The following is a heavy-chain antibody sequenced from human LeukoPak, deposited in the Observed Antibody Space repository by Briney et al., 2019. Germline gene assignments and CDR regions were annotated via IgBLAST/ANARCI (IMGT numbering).Heavy chain of an antibody. Sequence: PSETLSLTCAVYGGSFSGYYWSWLRQPPGKGLEWIGEINHSGSTNYNPSLKSRDNISVDTSKNQFSLKLSSVTAADTAVYYCARVRYCSGGSCYSGYYYYYMDVWGKGTTVTVSS. CDR2: INHSGST. D-gene: IGHD2-15*01. V-gene: IGHV4-34*01. CDR3: ARVRYCSGGSCYSGYYYYYMDV. J-gene: IGHJ6*03. CDR1: GGSFSGYY.